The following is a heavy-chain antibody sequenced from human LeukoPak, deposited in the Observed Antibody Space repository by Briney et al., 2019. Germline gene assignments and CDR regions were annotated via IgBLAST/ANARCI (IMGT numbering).Heavy chain of an antibody. CDR2: IKQDGSEK. J-gene: IGHJ4*02. Sequence: RSGGSLRLSCAASGFTFSNYWMTWVRQAPRKGLEWVANIKQDGSEKSYVDSVKGRFTISRDNAKNSLFLQMNTLGAEDTAIYYCARDWSSGHDYSGYINHWGQGTLVTVSS. CDR3: ARDWSSGHDYSGYINH. D-gene: IGHD4-11*01. V-gene: IGHV3-7*01. CDR1: GFTFSNYW.